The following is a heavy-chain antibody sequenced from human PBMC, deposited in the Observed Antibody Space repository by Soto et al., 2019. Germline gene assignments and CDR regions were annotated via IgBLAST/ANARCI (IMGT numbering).Heavy chain of an antibody. D-gene: IGHD3-22*01. CDR1: GFTFSSYG. Sequence: QVQLVESGGGVVQPGRSLRLSCAASGFTFSSYGMHWVRQAPGKGLEWVAVISYDGSNKYYADSVKGRFTISRDNCKIXLDLQMNSLRAEDTAVYYCAKVYYDSSGYHLSLDYWGQGTLVTVSS. V-gene: IGHV3-30*18. CDR3: AKVYYDSSGYHLSLDY. J-gene: IGHJ4*02. CDR2: ISYDGSNK.